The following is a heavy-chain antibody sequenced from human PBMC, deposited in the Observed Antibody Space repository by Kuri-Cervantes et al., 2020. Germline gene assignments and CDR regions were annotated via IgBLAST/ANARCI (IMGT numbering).Heavy chain of an antibody. D-gene: IGHD2-15*01. CDR3: SREGEKGPATLDY. CDR1: GFTFSTYW. Sequence: GESLKISCAASGFTFSTYWMSWVRQAPGKGLEWVANTNQDGNNQYYVDSMKGRFTISRDNAKNSLFLQINSLRVEDTAVYYCSREGEKGPATLDYWGQGTLVTVSS. V-gene: IGHV3-7*01. J-gene: IGHJ4*02. CDR2: TNQDGNNQ.